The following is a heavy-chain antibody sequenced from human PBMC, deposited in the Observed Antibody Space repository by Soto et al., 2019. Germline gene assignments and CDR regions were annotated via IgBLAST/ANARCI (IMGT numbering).Heavy chain of an antibody. D-gene: IGHD6-13*01. V-gene: IGHV3-30*01. Sequence: QVQLVESGGGVVQPGTSLRLSCAASGFTFSTYSMHWVRQAPGKGLERGAIISDGGNNEYYADSVKGRFTISRDNSNNTLSPHMNGLTPDDTAVYFCAKDWYSTSWPGSYFDVWGRGALVTVAS. CDR2: ISDGGNNE. CDR3: AKDWYSTSWPGSYFDV. J-gene: IGHJ2*01. CDR1: GFTFSTYS.